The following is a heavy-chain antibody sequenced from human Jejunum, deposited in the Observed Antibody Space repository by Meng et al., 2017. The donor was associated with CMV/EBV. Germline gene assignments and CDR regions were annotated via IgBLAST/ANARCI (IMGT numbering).Heavy chain of an antibody. CDR1: SITVANYY. J-gene: IGHJ4*02. CDR2: IYYSGLT. V-gene: IGHV4-39*01. D-gene: IGHD6-6*01. Sequence: SITVANYYWGWIRQSPGKGLEWIASIYYSGLTYYNPSLQSRVTISVDTSRNQFSLRLNSVTAADAAVYYCARLVASRPGGGYFVSWGQGTLVTVSS. CDR3: ARLVASRPGGGYFVS.